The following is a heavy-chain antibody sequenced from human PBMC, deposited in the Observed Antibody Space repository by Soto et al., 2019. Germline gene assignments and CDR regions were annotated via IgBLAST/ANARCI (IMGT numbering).Heavy chain of an antibody. CDR2: IDTSGNT. Sequence: SETLSLTCAVYGGSFSGYYWSWIRQPAGKGLEWIGRIDTSGNTNYNPSLKGRVTISVDTSKKQFSLRLTSVTAADTAVYFCASSKYDVVAGSVWFDPWGQGTLVTVSS. CDR3: ASSKYDVVAGSVWFDP. CDR1: GGSFSGYY. D-gene: IGHD2-21*01. V-gene: IGHV4-59*10. J-gene: IGHJ5*02.